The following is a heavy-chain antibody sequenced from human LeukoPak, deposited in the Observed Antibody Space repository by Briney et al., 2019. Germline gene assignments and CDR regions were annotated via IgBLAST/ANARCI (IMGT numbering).Heavy chain of an antibody. CDR2: IAPISGTP. V-gene: IGHV1-69*06. D-gene: IGHD3-10*01. CDR3: AREGEYYSESGNLVDASDV. Sequence: ASVKVSCKASGGTFTHYVISWVRQAPGQGLEWMGGIAPISGTPMYAQRFQGRVTITADKSTNTAYMEMSSLTSEDTAVYYCAREGEYYSESGNLVDASDVWGQGTMVTVSA. CDR1: GGTFTHYV. J-gene: IGHJ3*01.